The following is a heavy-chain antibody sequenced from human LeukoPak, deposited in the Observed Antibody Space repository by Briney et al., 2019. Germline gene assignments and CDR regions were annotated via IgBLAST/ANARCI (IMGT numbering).Heavy chain of an antibody. CDR1: GFTFSSYA. Sequence: GGSLRLSCAACGFTFSSYAMSWVRQAPGKGLEGVSGINWNGGSRGYADSVKGRFTISRDNAKNSVYLQMNSLRSEDTAFYHCARDRCSSTSCYNTPNWFDPWGQGTLVTVSS. CDR3: ARDRCSSTSCYNTPNWFDP. V-gene: IGHV3-20*01. J-gene: IGHJ5*02. CDR2: INWNGGSR. D-gene: IGHD2-2*02.